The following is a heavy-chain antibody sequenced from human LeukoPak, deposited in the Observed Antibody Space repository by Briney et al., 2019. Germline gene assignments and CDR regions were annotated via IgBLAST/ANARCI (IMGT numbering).Heavy chain of an antibody. J-gene: IGHJ4*02. V-gene: IGHV6-1*01. CDR3: ARTYNYAFDY. D-gene: IGHD5-18*01. CDR1: GDSVSSNSVG. Sequence: SQTLSLTCAISGDSVSSNSVGWHWIRQSPSRGLEWLGKTYYRSKWYKDSAVSVKSRITINPDTSKNHFSLQLNSVTPEDTAVYYCARTYNYAFDYWGQGILVTVSS. CDR2: TYYRSKWYK.